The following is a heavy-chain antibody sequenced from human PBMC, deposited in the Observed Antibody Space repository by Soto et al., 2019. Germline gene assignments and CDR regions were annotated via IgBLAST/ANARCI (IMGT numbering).Heavy chain of an antibody. CDR2: IRSKANSYAT. CDR1: GFTFSGSA. CDR3: TSDTARVYYGMDV. J-gene: IGHJ6*02. Sequence: EVQLVESGGGLVQPGGSLKLSCAASGFTFSGSAMLWVRQASGKGLEWVGRIRSKANSYATAYAASVKGRFTISRDDSKNTAYLQMNSLKTEDTAVYYCTSDTARVYYGMDVWGQGTTVTVSS. V-gene: IGHV3-73*02. D-gene: IGHD5-18*01.